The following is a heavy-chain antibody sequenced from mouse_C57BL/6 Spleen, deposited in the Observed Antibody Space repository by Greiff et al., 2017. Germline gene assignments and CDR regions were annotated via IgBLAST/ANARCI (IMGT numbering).Heavy chain of an antibody. CDR1: GFSLTSYG. CDR3: ARHNDYDYAMDY. D-gene: IGHD2-4*01. Sequence: VHLVESGPGLVAPSQSLSITCTVSGFSLTSYGVHWVRQPPGKGLEWLIVIWSDGSTTYNSALKARLSISKDNSKSQVFLKMNSLQTDDTAMYYCARHNDYDYAMDYWGQGTSVTVSS. J-gene: IGHJ4*01. CDR2: IWSDGST. V-gene: IGHV2-6-1*01.